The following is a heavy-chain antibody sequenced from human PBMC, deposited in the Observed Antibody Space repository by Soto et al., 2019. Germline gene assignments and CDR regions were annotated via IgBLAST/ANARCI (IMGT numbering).Heavy chain of an antibody. Sequence: QVQLQESGPGLVKPSQTLSLTCTVSGGSISRGGYYWSWIRQHPGKGLEWIGYIYYSGSTYYNPSLKSRVTISVDTSKNQFSLKLSSVTAADTAVYYCAKRTTVMGRVSDYGMDVWAKGPRSPSP. CDR1: GGSISRGGYY. D-gene: IGHD4-17*01. CDR3: AKRTTVMGRVSDYGMDV. J-gene: IGHJ6*02. V-gene: IGHV4-31*03. CDR2: IYYSGST.